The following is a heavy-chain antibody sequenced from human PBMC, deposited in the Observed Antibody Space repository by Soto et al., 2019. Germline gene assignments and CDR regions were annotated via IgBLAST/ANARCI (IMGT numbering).Heavy chain of an antibody. Sequence: QVQLVESGGGVVQPGRSLRLSCAASGFTFSTYTMYWVRQAPGKGLEWVAGISNYGINTHYADSVKGRFTISRDNSKNTLYVQMNSLGAEDTAVYYCAREWSISVAAPGYWGQGTLVTVSS. CDR2: ISNYGINT. V-gene: IGHV3-30-3*01. CDR1: GFTFSTYT. CDR3: AREWSISVAAPGY. J-gene: IGHJ4*02. D-gene: IGHD6-19*01.